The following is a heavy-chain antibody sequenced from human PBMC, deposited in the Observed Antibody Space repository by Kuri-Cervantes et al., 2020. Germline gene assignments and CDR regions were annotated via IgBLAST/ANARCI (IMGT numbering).Heavy chain of an antibody. CDR1: GYTFTSYD. Sequence: ASVKVSCKASGYTFTSYDINWVRQATGQGLEWMGWISAYNGNTNYAQKLQGRVTMTTDTSTSTAYMELRSLRSDDTAVYYCARGHYDILTGYETYYYYYGMDVWGQGTTVTVSS. D-gene: IGHD3-9*01. CDR2: ISAYNGNT. J-gene: IGHJ6*02. V-gene: IGHV1-18*01. CDR3: ARGHYDILTGYETYYYYYGMDV.